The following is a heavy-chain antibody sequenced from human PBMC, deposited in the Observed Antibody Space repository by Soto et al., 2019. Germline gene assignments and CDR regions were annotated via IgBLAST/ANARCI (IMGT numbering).Heavy chain of an antibody. D-gene: IGHD7-27*01. CDR2: ISGSGGST. CDR3: AKDRANWDIYDAFDI. CDR1: GFTFSSYA. J-gene: IGHJ3*02. Sequence: GGSLRLSCVASGFTFSSYAMSWVRQAPGKGLEWVSAISGSGGSTYYADSVKGRFTISRDNSKNTLYLQMNSLRAEDTAVYYCAKDRANWDIYDAFDIWGQGTMVTVSS. V-gene: IGHV3-23*01.